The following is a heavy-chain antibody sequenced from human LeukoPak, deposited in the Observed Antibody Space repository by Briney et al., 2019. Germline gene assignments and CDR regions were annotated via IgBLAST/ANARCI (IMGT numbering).Heavy chain of an antibody. CDR3: ARGGNAFDI. V-gene: IGHV4-31*03. D-gene: IGHD1-26*01. CDR1: GRSIRSGGYY. CDR2: IYYSGST. Sequence: PSETLSLTCTVSGRSIRSGGYYWSLIRQHPGRGLEWSGYIYYSGSTYYNPSLRSRVTISVDTSKNQFSLKLSSVTAADTAVYSCARGGNAFDISGRGTMVTVSS. J-gene: IGHJ3*02.